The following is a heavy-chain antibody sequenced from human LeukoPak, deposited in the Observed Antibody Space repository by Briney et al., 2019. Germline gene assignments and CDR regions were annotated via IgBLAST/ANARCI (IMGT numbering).Heavy chain of an antibody. Sequence: SETLSLTCTVSGGSISSGSYYWSWIRQPAGKGLEWIGRIYTSGSTNYNPSLKSRVTISVDTSKNQFSLKLSSVTAADTAVYYCARGGYDSSGYTTGFDYWGQGTLVPVSS. CDR2: IYTSGST. CDR3: ARGGYDSSGYTTGFDY. J-gene: IGHJ4*02. D-gene: IGHD3-22*01. CDR1: GGSISSGSYY. V-gene: IGHV4-61*02.